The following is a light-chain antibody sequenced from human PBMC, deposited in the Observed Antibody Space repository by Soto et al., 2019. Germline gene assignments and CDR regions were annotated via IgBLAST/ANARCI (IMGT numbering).Light chain of an antibody. Sequence: EIVLTQSPCTLSLSPGERATLSCRASQSVSSSYLAWYQQKPGQAPRLLLYGASSRASGIPDRFSGSGSGTDFTLTISRLEPEEFAVYYCQQYGSSPLTFGGGTKVEIK. CDR1: QSVSSSY. CDR2: GAS. CDR3: QQYGSSPLT. J-gene: IGKJ4*01. V-gene: IGKV3-20*01.